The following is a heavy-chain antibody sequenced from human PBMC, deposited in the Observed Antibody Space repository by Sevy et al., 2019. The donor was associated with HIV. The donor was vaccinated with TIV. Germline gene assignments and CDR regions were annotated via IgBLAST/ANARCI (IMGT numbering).Heavy chain of an antibody. CDR1: GGSISSGNYY. J-gene: IGHJ4*02. V-gene: IGHV4-30-4*01. D-gene: IGHD3-22*01. Sequence: SETLSLTCTVSGGSISSGNYYWSWIRQPPGKGLEWIGYIYYSWSTYYNPSLKSRVTISVDTSKNQFSLKLSSVTAADTAVYYCARGDGYMIGPFDYWGQGTLVTVSS. CDR3: ARGDGYMIGPFDY. CDR2: IYYSWST.